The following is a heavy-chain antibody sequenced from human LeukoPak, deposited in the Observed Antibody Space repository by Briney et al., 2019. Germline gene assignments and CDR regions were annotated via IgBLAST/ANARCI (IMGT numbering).Heavy chain of an antibody. CDR3: ARGSDYYGSGSYYNLVDY. CDR2: IYSGNIT. Sequence: GGSLRLSCAASAFTVSSNYMNWVRQAPGKGLEWVSVIYSGNITYYAESVKGRVSISRDNSKNTVYLQVNSLIAEDTAVYYCARGSDYYGSGSYYNLVDYWGQGILVTVSS. CDR1: AFTVSSNY. D-gene: IGHD3-10*01. V-gene: IGHV3-66*01. J-gene: IGHJ4*02.